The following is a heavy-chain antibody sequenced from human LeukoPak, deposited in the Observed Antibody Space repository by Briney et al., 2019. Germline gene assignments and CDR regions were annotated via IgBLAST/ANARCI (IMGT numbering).Heavy chain of an antibody. Sequence: GGSLRLSCAASGFTFSSYAMSWVGEAPGTGLEWVSTISGDAGRAYYADSVKGRCTVSRDNSKNTLFLQMNSLRAEDTAVYYCAKEPPGSWGQGTLVTVSS. J-gene: IGHJ4*02. D-gene: IGHD2-15*01. CDR1: GFTFSSYA. CDR3: AKEPPGS. CDR2: ISGDAGRA. V-gene: IGHV3-23*01.